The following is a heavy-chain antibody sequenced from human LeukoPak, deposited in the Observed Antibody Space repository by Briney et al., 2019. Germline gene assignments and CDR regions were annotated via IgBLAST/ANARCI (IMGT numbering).Heavy chain of an antibody. Sequence: SVKVSCKASGGTFSSYAVSWVRQAPGQGLEWMGGITPIFGTANYAQKFQGRVTITTDESTSTAYMELSSLRSEDTAVYYCARHGGITIFGVAQPGGAFDIWGQGTMVTVSS. D-gene: IGHD3-3*01. CDR3: ARHGGITIFGVAQPGGAFDI. CDR2: ITPIFGTA. V-gene: IGHV1-69*05. J-gene: IGHJ3*02. CDR1: GGTFSSYA.